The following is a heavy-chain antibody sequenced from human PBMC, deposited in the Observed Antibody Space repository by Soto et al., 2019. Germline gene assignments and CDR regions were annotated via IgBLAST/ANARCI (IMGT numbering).Heavy chain of an antibody. V-gene: IGHV1-18*01. CDR3: AREAIVLMPPAQPSRTDF. D-gene: IGHD2-8*01. CDR1: GAGFMKSG. J-gene: IGHJ4*02. CDR2: ISPYSGYT. Sequence: ASVNVSCKGFGAGFMKSGINWVRQAPGQGLEWVGWISPYSGYTHSAQKFHGRLTLTTDTAASTAYMELRILRSADTALYYCAREAIVLMPPAQPSRTDFWGQGPLVTV.